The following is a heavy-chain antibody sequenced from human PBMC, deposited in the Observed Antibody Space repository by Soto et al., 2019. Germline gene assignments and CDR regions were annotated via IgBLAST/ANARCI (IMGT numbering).Heavy chain of an antibody. D-gene: IGHD1-20*01. Sequence: QVQLVESGGGVVQPGRSLRLSCAASGFTFSSDAMHWVRQALGKGLEWVAVISYDGSKKYYADSVKGRFTISRDNSKNTLYLQMNSLRAEDPAVYYCAGAYAAITPGDYWGQGTLVTVSS. V-gene: IGHV3-30-3*01. CDR3: AGAYAAITPGDY. CDR2: ISYDGSKK. J-gene: IGHJ4*02. CDR1: GFTFSSDA.